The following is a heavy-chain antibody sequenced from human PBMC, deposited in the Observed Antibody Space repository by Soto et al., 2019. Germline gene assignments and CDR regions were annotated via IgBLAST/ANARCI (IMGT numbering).Heavy chain of an antibody. J-gene: IGHJ4*02. D-gene: IGHD1-26*01. CDR3: AHWDPLDFPY. CDR2: IYWNGIE. Sequence: QITLEESGPAVGKPTQTLTLTCTFSGFSLSNSGESVGWIRQPPGKALEWLGLIYWNGIERYSPSLKGRLSTTKDTSKNHVLLTVTNMDPVDTATYSCAHWDPLDFPYWGQGTLVTVSP. V-gene: IGHV2-5*01. CDR1: GFSLSNSGES.